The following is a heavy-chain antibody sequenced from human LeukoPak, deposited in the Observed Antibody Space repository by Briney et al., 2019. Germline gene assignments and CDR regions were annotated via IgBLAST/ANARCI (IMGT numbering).Heavy chain of an antibody. CDR2: IYSGGST. J-gene: IGHJ4*02. CDR3: ARDEPQDGYNDY. Sequence: PGGSLRLSCSASGFTVSSNYMSWVRPAPGKGLEWVSVIYSGGSTYYADSVKGRFTISRDNSKNTLYLQMNSLRAEDTAVYYCARDEPQDGYNDYWGQGTLVTVSS. D-gene: IGHD5-12*01. CDR1: GFTVSSNY. V-gene: IGHV3-66*01.